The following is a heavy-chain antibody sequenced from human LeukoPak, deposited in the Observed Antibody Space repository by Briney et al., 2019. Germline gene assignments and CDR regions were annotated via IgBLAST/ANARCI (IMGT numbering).Heavy chain of an antibody. CDR3: ARVDSSVDAFDI. Sequence: PSETLSLTCTVSGGSISSNYWSWIRQPPGKGLEWIGYIYYSGSTNYNPSLKSRVTISVDTSKNQFSLKLSSVTAADTAVYYCARVDSSVDAFDIWGQGTMVTVSS. J-gene: IGHJ3*02. CDR1: GGSISSNY. D-gene: IGHD3-22*01. V-gene: IGHV4-59*01. CDR2: IYYSGST.